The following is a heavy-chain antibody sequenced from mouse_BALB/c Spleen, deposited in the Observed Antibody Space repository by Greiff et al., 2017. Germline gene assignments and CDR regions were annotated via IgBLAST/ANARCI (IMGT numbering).Heavy chain of an antibody. CDR1: GYTFTSYY. CDR2: IYPGNVNT. V-gene: IGHV1S56*01. D-gene: IGHD2-4*01. Sequence: QVQLQQSGPELVKPGASVRISCKASGYTFTSYYIHWVKQRPGQGLEWIGWIYPGNVNTKYNEKFKGKATLTADKSSSTAYMQLSSLTSEDSAVYFCARGDYDYDEDSWFAYWGQGTLVTVSA. CDR3: ARGDYDYDEDSWFAY. J-gene: IGHJ3*01.